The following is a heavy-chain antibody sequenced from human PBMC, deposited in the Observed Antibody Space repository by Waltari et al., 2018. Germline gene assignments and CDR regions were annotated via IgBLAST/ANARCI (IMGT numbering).Heavy chain of an antibody. CDR1: GGSFSGYY. CDR3: ARFRYYYDSSGCPTYYYYGMDV. CDR2: INHSGST. D-gene: IGHD3-22*01. V-gene: IGHV4-34*01. Sequence: QVQLQQWGAGLLKPSETLSLTCAVYGGSFSGYYWSWIRQPPGKGLGWIGEINHSGSTNYNPSLKSRVTISVDTSKNQFSLKLSSVTAADTAVYYCARFRYYYDSSGCPTYYYYGMDVWGQGTTVTVSS. J-gene: IGHJ6*02.